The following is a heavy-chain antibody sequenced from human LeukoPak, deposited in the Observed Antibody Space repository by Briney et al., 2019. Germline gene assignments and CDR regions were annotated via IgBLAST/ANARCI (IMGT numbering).Heavy chain of an antibody. V-gene: IGHV4-61*09. CDR1: GGSISSGYSY. D-gene: IGHD6-19*01. CDR2: IYTSGKI. J-gene: IGHJ4*02. Sequence: PSETLSLTCTVSGGSISSGYSYWTWVRQPAGKGLEWMGHIYTSGKIDYNPSLESRVTISVDTSKNQFSLKLSSVTAADTAVYYCARDRDSSGWYRYFDYWGQGTLVTVSS. CDR3: ARDRDSSGWYRYFDY.